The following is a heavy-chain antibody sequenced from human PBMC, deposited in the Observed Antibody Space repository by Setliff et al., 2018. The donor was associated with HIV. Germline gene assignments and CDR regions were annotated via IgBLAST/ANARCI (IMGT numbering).Heavy chain of an antibody. CDR1: GESFNDYY. D-gene: IGHD3-10*01. CDR3: ARGLNYYGSGSYLPLGY. V-gene: IGHV4-34*01. J-gene: IGHJ4*02. CDR2: IDHSGNI. Sequence: SETLSLTCAVYGESFNDYYWTWIRQPPGKGLEWIGEIDHSGNIKYHASLKSRVTISKDTSKNQISLKLRSVTATDTAVYYCARGLNYYGSGSYLPLGYWGQGTLVTVSS.